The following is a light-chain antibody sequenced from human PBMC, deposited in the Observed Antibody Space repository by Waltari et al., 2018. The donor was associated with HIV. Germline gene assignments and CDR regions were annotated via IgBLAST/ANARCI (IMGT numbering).Light chain of an antibody. CDR2: KDS. V-gene: IGLV3-25*03. CDR3: QSADTSGTHVV. Sequence: SYELTQPPSVSVSPGQTARITCSGDALPKQYAYWYKQKPGQAPLLVIYKDSERPSGIPERFSGSSSGTTVTLTISGVQAEDEADYYCQSADTSGTHVVFGGGTKLTVL. CDR1: ALPKQY. J-gene: IGLJ2*01.